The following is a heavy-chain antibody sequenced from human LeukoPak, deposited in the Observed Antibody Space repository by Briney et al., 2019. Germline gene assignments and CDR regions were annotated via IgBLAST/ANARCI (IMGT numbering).Heavy chain of an antibody. CDR1: GGSISTYY. CDR3: VRERNCSGASCLDGFDI. CDR2: IYNSGRT. D-gene: IGHD2-15*01. V-gene: IGHV4-59*01. Sequence: SETLSLTCTVSGGSISTYYWSWLRQPPGKGLEWIGYIYNSGRTNYNSSLESRVTISVDTSKNQFSLKLNSVTAADTAVYYCVRERNCSGASCLDGFDIWGQGTMVTVSS. J-gene: IGHJ3*02.